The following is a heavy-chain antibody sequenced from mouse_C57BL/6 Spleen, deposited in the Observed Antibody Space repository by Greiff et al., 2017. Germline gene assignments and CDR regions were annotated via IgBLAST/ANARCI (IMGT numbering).Heavy chain of an antibody. CDR3: ARDPSLLYYFDY. V-gene: IGHV3-6*01. CDR1: GYSITSGYY. Sequence: EVKLQQSGPGLVKPSQSLSLTCSVTGYSITSGYYWNWIRQFPGNKLEWMGYISYDGSNNYNPSLKNRISITRDTSKNQFFLKLNSVTTEDTATYYCARDPSLLYYFDYWGQGTTLTVSS. J-gene: IGHJ2*01. CDR2: ISYDGSN.